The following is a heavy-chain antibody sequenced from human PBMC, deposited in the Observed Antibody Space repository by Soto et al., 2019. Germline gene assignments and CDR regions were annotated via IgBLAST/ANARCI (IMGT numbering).Heavy chain of an antibody. D-gene: IGHD3-10*02. Sequence: QVQLVQSGAEMRKPWSSVKVSCKSSGDTFGSYTLSWLRRSPGLGLEWMARILPAHGIANYAQKLQDKVTSAADMSTKTTYLEITGLNADDTAVFFWAGDRGAVGMFASWGQGPLVHVS. V-gene: IGHV1-69*08. CDR1: GDTFGSYT. CDR3: AGDRGAVGMFAS. CDR2: ILPAHGIA. J-gene: IGHJ4*02.